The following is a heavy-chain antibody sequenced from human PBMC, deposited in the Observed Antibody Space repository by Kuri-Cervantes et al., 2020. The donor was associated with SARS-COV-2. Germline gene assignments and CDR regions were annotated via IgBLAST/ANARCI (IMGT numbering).Heavy chain of an antibody. D-gene: IGHD1-14*01. CDR1: GGSISSSSYY. J-gene: IGHJ4*02. CDR2: IYYSGST. Sequence: SETLSLTCTVSGGSISSSSYYWGWIRQPPWKGLEWIGYIYYSGSTNYNPSLKSRVTISVDTSKNQFSLKLSSVTASDTAVYYCARHRSPGTFYTSFFDYWGQGTLVTVSS. V-gene: IGHV4-61*05. CDR3: ARHRSPGTFYTSFFDY.